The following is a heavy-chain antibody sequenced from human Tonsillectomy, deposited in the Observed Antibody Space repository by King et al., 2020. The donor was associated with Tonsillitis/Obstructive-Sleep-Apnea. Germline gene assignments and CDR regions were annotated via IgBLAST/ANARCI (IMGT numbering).Heavy chain of an antibody. V-gene: IGHV4-34*01. D-gene: IGHD4-11*01. J-gene: IGHJ6*03. CDR1: GGSFSGYY. Sequence: VQLQQWGAGLLKPSETLSLTCAVYGGSFSGYYWGWIRQPPGKGLGWSGEINHSGSTNYNPSPKIRVTISVDTSKNQFSPKLSSVTAADTAVYYCARGPMTTVTTFYYYYYMDVWGKGTTVTVSS. CDR3: ARGPMTTVTTFYYYYYMDV. CDR2: INHSGST.